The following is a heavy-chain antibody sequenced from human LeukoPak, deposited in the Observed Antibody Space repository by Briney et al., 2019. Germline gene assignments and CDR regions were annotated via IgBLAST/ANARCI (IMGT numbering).Heavy chain of an antibody. CDR1: GFTFSTYW. J-gene: IGHJ4*02. CDR3: ARAGLYNWNYEGTTYFDF. V-gene: IGHV3-7*03. CDR2: IKQDGSEK. Sequence: PGGSLRLSCAASGFTFSTYWMTWVRQAPGKGLEWVANIKQDGSEKYYVESVKGRFTISRDDAKNSLYLQMNSLRAEDTALYYCARAGLYNWNYEGTTYFDFWGQGTLVTVSA. D-gene: IGHD1-7*01.